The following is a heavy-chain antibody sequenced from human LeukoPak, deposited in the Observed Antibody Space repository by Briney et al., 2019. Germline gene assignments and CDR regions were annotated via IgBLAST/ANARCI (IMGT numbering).Heavy chain of an antibody. J-gene: IGHJ2*01. D-gene: IGHD3-10*01. Sequence: GGSLRLSCAASGFTFSGHTMHWVRQAPRKGLEWVACIRYDGSNQDYADSVRGRFTISRDNSRNTLYLQMNSLRADDMAVYFCAKALWTGGLGEPFDLWGRGTLVTVSS. V-gene: IGHV3-30*02. CDR3: AKALWTGGLGEPFDL. CDR2: IRYDGSNQ. CDR1: GFTFSGHT.